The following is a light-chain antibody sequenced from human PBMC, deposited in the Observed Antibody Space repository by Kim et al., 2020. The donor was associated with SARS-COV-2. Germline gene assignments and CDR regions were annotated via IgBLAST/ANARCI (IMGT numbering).Light chain of an antibody. V-gene: IGLV1-47*01. CDR1: SSNIGSNF. CDR2: RNN. Sequence: QSVLPQPPSASGTPGQRVTISCSGGSSNIGSNFVSWYQHLPGTAPKVLMFRNNQRPSGVPDRFSVSKSGTSASLAISGLRSDDEVDYYCAAWDNSLSAWVFGGGTQLTVL. CDR3: AAWDNSLSAWV. J-gene: IGLJ3*02.